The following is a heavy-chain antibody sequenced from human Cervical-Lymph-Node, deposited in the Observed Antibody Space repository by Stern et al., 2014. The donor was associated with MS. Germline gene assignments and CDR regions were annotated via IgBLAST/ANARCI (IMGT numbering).Heavy chain of an antibody. Sequence: EVKLVESGGTLVQPGGSLRLSCAASGFTFSSYAMSWVRQAPGKGLAWVSVISGSDGSTFYADSVKGRFTISRYNSKNTLFLQMNSLRAEDTAVYYCAKVYGSGPFDYWGQGTLVTVSS. CDR2: ISGSDGST. V-gene: IGHV3-23*04. J-gene: IGHJ4*02. CDR3: AKVYGSGPFDY. CDR1: GFTFSSYA. D-gene: IGHD6-19*01.